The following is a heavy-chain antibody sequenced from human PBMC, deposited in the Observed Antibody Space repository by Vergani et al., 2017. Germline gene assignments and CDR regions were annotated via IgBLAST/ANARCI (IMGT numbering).Heavy chain of an antibody. V-gene: IGHV3-23*01. CDR2: ISGSGGST. D-gene: IGHD6-13*01. CDR3: AKDLAPYCSSSYGVY. Sequence: EVQLLESGGGLVQPGGSLRLSCAASGFTFSSYAMSWVRKAPGKGLEWVSAISGSGGSTYYADSVKGRFTISRDNSKNTLYLQMNSLRAEDTAVYYCAKDLAPYCSSSYGVYWGQGTLVTVSS. J-gene: IGHJ4*02. CDR1: GFTFSSYA.